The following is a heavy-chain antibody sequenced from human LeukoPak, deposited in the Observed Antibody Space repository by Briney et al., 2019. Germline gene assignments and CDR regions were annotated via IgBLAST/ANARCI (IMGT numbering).Heavy chain of an antibody. CDR2: IKSKTDGGTT. Sequence: GGSLRLFCAASGFTFSNAWMSWVRQAPGKGRERGGRIKSKTDGGTTDYAAPVKGRFTIPRDDSKHTLYLQINSLKTEDTAVYYCTTESGSFQYYFDYWGQGTLVTVSS. CDR3: TTESGSFQYYFDY. D-gene: IGHD3-3*02. CDR1: GFTFSNAW. V-gene: IGHV3-15*01. J-gene: IGHJ4*02.